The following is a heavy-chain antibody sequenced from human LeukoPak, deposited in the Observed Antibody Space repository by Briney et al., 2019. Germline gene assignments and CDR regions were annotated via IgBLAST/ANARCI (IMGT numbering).Heavy chain of an antibody. V-gene: IGHV3-48*04. CDR1: GFTFSSYW. J-gene: IGHJ4*02. D-gene: IGHD3-10*01. CDR2: ISSSGSTI. CDR3: AKGDTDYGSQYYFDY. Sequence: GGSLRLSCAASGFTFSSYWMSWVRQAPGKGLEWVSYISSSGSTIYYADSVKGRFTISRDNAKNSLYLQMNSLRAEDTAVYYCAKGDTDYGSQYYFDYWGQGTLVTVSS.